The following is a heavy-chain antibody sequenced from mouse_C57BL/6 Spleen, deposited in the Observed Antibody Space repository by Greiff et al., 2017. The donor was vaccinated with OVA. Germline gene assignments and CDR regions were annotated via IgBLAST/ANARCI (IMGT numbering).Heavy chain of an antibody. CDR1: GYTFTSYW. CDR3: ARSVTTVPGYFDY. D-gene: IGHD1-1*01. CDR2: IHPNSGST. J-gene: IGHJ2*01. V-gene: IGHV1-64*01. Sequence: QVQLKESGAELVKPGASVKLSCKASGYTFTSYWMHWVKQRPGQGLEWIGMIHPNSGSTNYNEKFKSKATLTVDKSSSTAYMQLSSLTSEDSAVYYGARSVTTVPGYFDYWGQGTTLTVSS.